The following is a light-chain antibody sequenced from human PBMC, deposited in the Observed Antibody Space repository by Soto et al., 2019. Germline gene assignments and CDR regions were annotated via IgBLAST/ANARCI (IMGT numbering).Light chain of an antibody. CDR2: EVN. CDR3: SSYTSSGTLWV. J-gene: IGLJ3*02. Sequence: QSALTQPASVSGSPGQSITISCTGTSSDIGGYNYVSWYQQHPGKAPKLMIYEVNNRPSGVSNRFSGSKSGKTASLTISGLQAEDEADYYCSSYTSSGTLWVFGGGTKLTVL. V-gene: IGLV2-14*01. CDR1: SSDIGGYNY.